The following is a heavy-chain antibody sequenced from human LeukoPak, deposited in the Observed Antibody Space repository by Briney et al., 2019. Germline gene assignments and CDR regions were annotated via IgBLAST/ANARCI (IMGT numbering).Heavy chain of an antibody. J-gene: IGHJ6*02. V-gene: IGHV3-23*01. CDR1: GFTFSSYA. CDR3: AKQAYYYGSGSHKAVGYYYGMDV. CDR2: IRGSGGST. Sequence: GGSLRLSCAASGFTFSSYAMSWVRQAPGKGLEWVSAIRGSGGSTYYADSVKGRFTISRDNSKNTLYLQMNSLRAEDTAVYYCAKQAYYYGSGSHKAVGYYYGMDVWGQGTTVTVSS. D-gene: IGHD3-10*01.